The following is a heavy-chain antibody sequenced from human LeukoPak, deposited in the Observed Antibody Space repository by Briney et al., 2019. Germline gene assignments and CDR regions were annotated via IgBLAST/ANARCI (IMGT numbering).Heavy chain of an antibody. CDR3: ARRDGSGSYRDYNWFDP. CDR2: IYPGDSDT. J-gene: IGHJ5*02. CDR1: GYSFTSYW. D-gene: IGHD3-10*01. Sequence: GESLKISCKGSGYSFTSYWIGWVRQMPGKGLEWMGIIYPGDSDTGYSPSFQGQVTISADKSISTAYLQWSSLKASDTAMYYCARRDGSGSYRDYNWFDPWGQGTLVTVSS. V-gene: IGHV5-51*01.